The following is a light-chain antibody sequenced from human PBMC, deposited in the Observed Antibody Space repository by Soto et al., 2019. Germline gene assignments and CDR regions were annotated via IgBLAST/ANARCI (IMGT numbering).Light chain of an antibody. CDR1: SIDVGAYNY. V-gene: IGLV2-14*01. CDR2: EVG. J-gene: IGLJ1*01. Sequence: QSALTQFASVSGSPGQSITISCTGTSIDVGAYNYVSWYQQHPDKAPKLLIYEVGNRPSGVSFRFSGSKSGNTASLTISGLQAEDEADYYCSSYTARGTRVFGTGTKVTGL. CDR3: SSYTARGTRV.